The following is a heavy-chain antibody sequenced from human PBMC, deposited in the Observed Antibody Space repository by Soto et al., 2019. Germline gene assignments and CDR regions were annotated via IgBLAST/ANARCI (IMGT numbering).Heavy chain of an antibody. CDR1: GFTLSNYW. D-gene: IGHD1-26*01. CDR3: ATLRRDGSPVQ. V-gene: IGHV3-7*03. Sequence: GGSLRLSCAASGFTLSNYWVNWVRQTPGKGLEWVANIKYDGSAKTYADSVAGRLVISRDNTKNSVYLHMDSLRVDDTAVYYCATLRRDGSPVQWGQGTLVTV. CDR2: IKYDGSAK. J-gene: IGHJ4*01.